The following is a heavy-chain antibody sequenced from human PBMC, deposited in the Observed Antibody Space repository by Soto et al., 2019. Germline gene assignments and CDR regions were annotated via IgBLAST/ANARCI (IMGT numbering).Heavy chain of an antibody. CDR2: IFQSGST. J-gene: IGHJ4*02. Sequence: SSETLSLTCAVSGGSISSSNWWSWVRQPPGKGLEWIGEIFQSGSTNYNPSLKTRVTISVDKSKNQFSLKLSSVTAADTAVYYCARVYSGSYSDYWGQGTRVTVSS. CDR1: GGSISSSNW. CDR3: ARVYSGSYSDY. D-gene: IGHD1-26*01. V-gene: IGHV4-4*02.